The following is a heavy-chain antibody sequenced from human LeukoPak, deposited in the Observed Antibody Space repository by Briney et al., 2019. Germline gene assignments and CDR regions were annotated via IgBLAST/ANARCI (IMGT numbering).Heavy chain of an antibody. CDR2: ISSSSSTI. CDR1: GFTFSSYS. Sequence: GGSLRLSCAASGFTFSSYSMNWVRQAPGKGLEWVSYISSSSSTIYYADSVKGRFTISRDNAKNSPYLQMNSLRAEDTAVYYCARERGGDYYGPFFDYWGQGTLVTVSS. CDR3: ARERGGDYYGPFFDY. J-gene: IGHJ4*02. D-gene: IGHD3-10*01. V-gene: IGHV3-48*01.